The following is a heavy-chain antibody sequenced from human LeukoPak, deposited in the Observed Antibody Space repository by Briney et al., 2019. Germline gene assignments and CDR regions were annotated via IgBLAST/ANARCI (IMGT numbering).Heavy chain of an antibody. D-gene: IGHD3-10*01. CDR1: GFTFSSYG. J-gene: IGHJ2*01. V-gene: IGHV3-30*18. CDR2: ISYDGSNK. CDR3: AKDNYGSGSHWYFDL. Sequence: PGGSLRLSCAASGFTFSSYGMHWVRQAPGKGLEWVAVISYDGSNKYYADSVKGRFTISRDNSKNTLYLQMNSLRAEDTAVYYCAKDNYGSGSHWYFDLWGRGTLVTVSS.